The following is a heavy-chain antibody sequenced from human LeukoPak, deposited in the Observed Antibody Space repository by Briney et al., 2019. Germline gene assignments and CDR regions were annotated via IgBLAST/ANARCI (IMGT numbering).Heavy chain of an antibody. CDR3: AKMWGPTGTTTFDY. J-gene: IGHJ4*02. V-gene: IGHV3-23*01. D-gene: IGHD1-1*01. CDR1: GFTSSSYA. CDR2: ISGSGGST. Sequence: GGSLRLSCAASGFTSSSYAMSWVRRAPGKGLEWVSAISGSGGSTYYADSVKGRFTISRDNSKNTLYLQMNSLRAEDTAVYYCAKMWGPTGTTTFDYWGQGNLVTVSS.